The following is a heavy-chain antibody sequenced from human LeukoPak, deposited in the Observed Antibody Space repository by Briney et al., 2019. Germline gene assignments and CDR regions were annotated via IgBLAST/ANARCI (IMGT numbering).Heavy chain of an antibody. CDR2: IKQDGSEQ. CDR1: GFTFTTYW. Sequence: GGSLRLSCAASGFTFTTYWMSWVRQAPGKGLEWVANIKQDGSEQYYVDSVKGRFTISRDNAKNSLSLQMNSLRAEDTAVYYCAREPTYSSSWYTTCDFWGQGTLVTVSS. D-gene: IGHD6-13*01. J-gene: IGHJ4*02. V-gene: IGHV3-7*01. CDR3: AREPTYSSSWYTTCDF.